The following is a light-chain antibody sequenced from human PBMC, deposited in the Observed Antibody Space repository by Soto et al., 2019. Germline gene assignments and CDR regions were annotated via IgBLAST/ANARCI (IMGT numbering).Light chain of an antibody. J-gene: IGLJ2*01. V-gene: IGLV1-47*01. CDR3: AAWDDSLSGLVV. CDR1: SSNIGSNY. Sequence: QSVLTQPPSASGTPGQRVTISCSGSSSNIGSNYVYWYQQLPGTAPKLLIYRNNQWPSGVPDRFSGSKSGTSASLAISGLRSEDEADYYCAAWDDSLSGLVVFGGGTQLTVL. CDR2: RNN.